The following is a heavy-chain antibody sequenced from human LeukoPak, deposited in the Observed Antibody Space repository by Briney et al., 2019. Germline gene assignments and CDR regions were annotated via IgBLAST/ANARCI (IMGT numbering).Heavy chain of an antibody. CDR3: ARYSYSSGWYPFDY. CDR2: ISGSGGST. J-gene: IGHJ4*02. D-gene: IGHD6-19*01. V-gene: IGHV3-23*01. Sequence: PGGSLRLSCAASGFTFSSYTMHWVRQAPGKGLEWVSAISGSGGSTYYADSVKGRFTISRDNAKNTLYLQMNSLRAEDTAVYYCARYSYSSGWYPFDYWGQGTLVTVSS. CDR1: GFTFSSYT.